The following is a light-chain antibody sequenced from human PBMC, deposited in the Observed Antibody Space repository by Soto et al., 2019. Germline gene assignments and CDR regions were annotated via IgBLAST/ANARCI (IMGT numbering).Light chain of an antibody. CDR3: VAWDDSLNGYVV. J-gene: IGLJ2*01. V-gene: IGLV1-44*01. CDR1: SSNIGSNT. CDR2: SNN. Sequence: QSVLTQPPSASGTPGQRVTISCSGSSSNIGSNTVNWYQQLPGTAPKLLIYSNNQRPSGVPDRFSGSKSGTSASVAISGLQSEDEADYYCVAWDDSLNGYVVFGGGTKLTVL.